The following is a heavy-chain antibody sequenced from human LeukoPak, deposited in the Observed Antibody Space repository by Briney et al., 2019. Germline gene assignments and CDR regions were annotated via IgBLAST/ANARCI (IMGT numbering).Heavy chain of an antibody. Sequence: PGGSLRPSCAASGFTPSSNAMTWVRQAPGKGLEWVSSISGTSGSSTYADSVKGRFTISRDNSKNTLYLQMNSLRAEDTAVYYCTKGLSGWFSGYWGQGTLVTVSS. V-gene: IGHV3-23*01. J-gene: IGHJ4*02. CDR2: ISGTSGSS. CDR1: GFTPSSNA. D-gene: IGHD6-13*01. CDR3: TKGLSGWFSGY.